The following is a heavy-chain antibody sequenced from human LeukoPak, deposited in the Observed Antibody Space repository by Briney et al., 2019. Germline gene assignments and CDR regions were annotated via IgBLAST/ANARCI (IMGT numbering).Heavy chain of an antibody. CDR1: GGSINGYY. CDR3: ARVTTVAGSDYFDY. D-gene: IGHD6-19*01. V-gene: IGHV4-59*01. J-gene: IGHJ4*02. CDR2: IYYSGST. Sequence: SETLSLTCTVSGGSINGYYWNWIRQPPGKGLEWIGYIYYSGSTNYNPSLKSRVTISVDTSKNHFSLKLSSVTAADTAVYYCARVTTVAGSDYFDYWGQGAPVTVSS.